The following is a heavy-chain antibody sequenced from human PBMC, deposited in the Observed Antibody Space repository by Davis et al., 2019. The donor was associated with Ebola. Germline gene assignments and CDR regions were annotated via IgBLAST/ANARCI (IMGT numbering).Heavy chain of an antibody. J-gene: IGHJ6*02. CDR1: GFSLSTSGMC. CDR2: IDWDDDK. Sequence: SGPTLVKPTQTLTLTCTFSGFSLSTSGMCVSWIRQPPGKALEWLARIDWDDDKYYSTSLKTRLTISKDTSKNQVVLTMTNMDPVDTATYYCARSLLAAAGLDYGMDVWGQGTTVTVSS. V-gene: IGHV2-70*11. CDR3: ARSLLAAAGLDYGMDV. D-gene: IGHD6-13*01.